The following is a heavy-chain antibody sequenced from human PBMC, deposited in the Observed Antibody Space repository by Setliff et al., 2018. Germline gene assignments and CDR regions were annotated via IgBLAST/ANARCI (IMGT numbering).Heavy chain of an antibody. CDR2: VNPSGGHP. CDR3: ARAHCIGGYCYYGYFQY. Sequence: ASVKVSCKSSGYTFINFHLHWVRLAPGQGLQWMGMVNPSGGHPVYAQKFQGRVTMTRDTPTNTLYMELGSLRSEDTAVYFCARAHCIGGYCYYGYFQYWGQGTLVTVSS. CDR1: GYTFINFH. D-gene: IGHD2-21*02. J-gene: IGHJ1*01. V-gene: IGHV1-46*01.